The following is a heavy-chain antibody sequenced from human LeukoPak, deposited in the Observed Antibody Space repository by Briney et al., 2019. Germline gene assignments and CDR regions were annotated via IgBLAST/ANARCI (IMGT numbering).Heavy chain of an antibody. J-gene: IGHJ4*02. CDR2: ISAYNGNT. CDR1: GYTFTSYG. D-gene: IGHD5-12*01. CDR3: ARTSGGSGYESNPDY. Sequence: GASVKVSCKASGYTFTSYGISWGRQAPGKGLEWMGWISAYNGNTNYAQKLQGRVTMTTDTSTSTAYMELRSLRSDDTAVYCCARTSGGSGYESNPDYWGQGTLVTVSS. V-gene: IGHV1-18*01.